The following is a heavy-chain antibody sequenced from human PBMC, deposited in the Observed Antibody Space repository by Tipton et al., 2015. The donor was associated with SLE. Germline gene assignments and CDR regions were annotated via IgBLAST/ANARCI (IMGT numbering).Heavy chain of an antibody. J-gene: IGHJ5*02. Sequence: LSLTCAASGFTFSSYGMHWVRQAPGKGLEWVSSISSSSSYIYYADSVKGRFTISRDNAKSSLYLQMNSLRAEDTAVYYCARDVGDSQGRYFDLWGQGTLVTVSS. CDR1: GFTFSSYG. CDR2: ISSSSSYI. CDR3: ARDVGDSQGRYFDL. V-gene: IGHV3-21*01. D-gene: IGHD3-22*01.